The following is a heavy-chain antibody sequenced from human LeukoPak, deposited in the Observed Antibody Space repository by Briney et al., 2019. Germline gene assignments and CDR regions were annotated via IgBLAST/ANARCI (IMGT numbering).Heavy chain of an antibody. CDR1: GFTFSAYT. CDR2: ISASGSTT. CDR3: AKGDCSGGGGDCYSPDASDV. V-gene: IGHV3-23*01. Sequence: PGGSLRLSCAASGFTFSAYTMSWVRQAPGKGLEWVSSISASGSTTYYADSVKGRFTISRDNIDSTVYLQMNSLRAEDSALYYCAKGDCSGGGGDCYSPDASDVWGQGTMVTVSS. D-gene: IGHD2-21*02. J-gene: IGHJ3*01.